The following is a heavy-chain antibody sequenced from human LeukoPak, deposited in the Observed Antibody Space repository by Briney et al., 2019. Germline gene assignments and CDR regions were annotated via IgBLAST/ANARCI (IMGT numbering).Heavy chain of an antibody. CDR1: GFTFSSYA. D-gene: IGHD2-2*01. CDR2: ISGSGGST. Sequence: PGGSLRLSCAASGFTFSSYAMSWVRQAPGKGLEWVSAISGSGGSTYYADSVKGRFTISRDNSNNTLYLQMNSLRAKDTAVYYCAKGVLAPAAHDYWGQGTLVTVSS. CDR3: AKGVLAPAAHDY. J-gene: IGHJ4*02. V-gene: IGHV3-23*01.